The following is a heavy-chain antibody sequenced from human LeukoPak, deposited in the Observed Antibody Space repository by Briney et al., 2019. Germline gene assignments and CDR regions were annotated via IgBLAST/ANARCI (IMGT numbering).Heavy chain of an antibody. CDR2: ISYDGSNK. J-gene: IGHJ4*02. CDR1: GFTFSSYA. V-gene: IGHV3-30*04. CDR3: ARDRAYSGYTFDY. Sequence: GGSLRLSCAASGFTFSSYAMHWVRQAPGKGLEWVAVISYDGSNKYYADPVKGRFTISRDNSKNTLYLQMNSLRAEDTAVYYCARDRAYSGYTFDYWGQGTLVTVSS. D-gene: IGHD5-12*01.